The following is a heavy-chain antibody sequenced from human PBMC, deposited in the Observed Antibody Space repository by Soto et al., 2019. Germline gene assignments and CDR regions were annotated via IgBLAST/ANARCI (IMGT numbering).Heavy chain of an antibody. CDR3: TRIAIAARPGTFDY. CDR2: IDWDDDK. J-gene: IGHJ4*02. Sequence: SGPTLVKPTQTLTLTCTFSGFSLSPSGMCVSWIRQPPGKALEWLARIDWDDDKYYSTSLKTRLTISKDTSKNQVVLTMTNMDPVDTATYYCTRIAIAARPGTFDYWGQGTLVTVSS. V-gene: IGHV2-70*11. CDR1: GFSLSPSGMC. D-gene: IGHD6-6*01.